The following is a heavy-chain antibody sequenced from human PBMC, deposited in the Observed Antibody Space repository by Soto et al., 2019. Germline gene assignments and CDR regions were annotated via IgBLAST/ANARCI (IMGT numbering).Heavy chain of an antibody. CDR2: FIPIFGTA. D-gene: IGHD6-25*01. J-gene: IGHJ6*02. V-gene: IGHV1-69*01. Sequence: QVQLVQSGAEVKKPGSSVKVSCKASGGTFSSYAISWVQQAPGQGLEWMGGFIPIFGTANYAQKFQGRVTITADESTSTAYMELSSLRSEDTAVYYCARSAATDTGPYYYGMDVWGQGTTVTVSS. CDR3: ARSAATDTGPYYYGMDV. CDR1: GGTFSSYA.